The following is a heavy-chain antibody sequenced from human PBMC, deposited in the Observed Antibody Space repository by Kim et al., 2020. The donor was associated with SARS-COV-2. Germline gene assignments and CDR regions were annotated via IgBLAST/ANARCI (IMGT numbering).Heavy chain of an antibody. CDR1: GFTFSSYA. Sequence: GGSLRLSCAASGFTFSSYAMSWVRQAPGKGLEWVSGISGSGTTYYADSVKGRFTISRDNSKNTLYLQMNGLRAEDTAIYYCAKDRLDRRPNFFDYWGQGTLVTVSS. CDR2: ISGSGTT. J-gene: IGHJ4*02. D-gene: IGHD1-1*01. V-gene: IGHV3-23*01. CDR3: AKDRLDRRPNFFDY.